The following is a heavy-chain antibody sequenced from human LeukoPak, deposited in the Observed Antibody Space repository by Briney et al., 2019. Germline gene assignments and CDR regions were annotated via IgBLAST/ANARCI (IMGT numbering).Heavy chain of an antibody. CDR3: ATGDPRVSFDY. CDR1: GYTFTAYY. D-gene: IGHD6-6*01. Sequence: ASVKVSCRASGYTFTAYYMHWVRQAPGQRLEWMGWINPNSAGTNYAQKFQGRVTMTRDTSISTAYMELSRLRSDDTAVYYCATGDPRVSFDYWGQGTLVTVSS. CDR2: INPNSAGT. J-gene: IGHJ4*02. V-gene: IGHV1-2*02.